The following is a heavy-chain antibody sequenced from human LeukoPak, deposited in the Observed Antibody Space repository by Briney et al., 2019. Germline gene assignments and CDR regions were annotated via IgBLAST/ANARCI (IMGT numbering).Heavy chain of an antibody. CDR1: GGSFSCYY. CDR2: INHSGST. CDR3: ASSLYSAYDVRFDP. J-gene: IGHJ5*02. V-gene: IGHV4-34*01. Sequence: KPSETLSLTCAVYGGSFSCYYWSWIRQPPGKTLEWIGEINHSGSTNYNPSLKSRVTISVDTSKNQFSLQLNSVTPEDTAVYYCASSLYSAYDVRFDPWGQGTLVTVSS. D-gene: IGHD5-12*01.